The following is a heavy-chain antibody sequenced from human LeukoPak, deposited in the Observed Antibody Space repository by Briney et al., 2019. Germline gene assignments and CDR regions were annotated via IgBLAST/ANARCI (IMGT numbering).Heavy chain of an antibody. CDR2: IYSGGGT. CDR1: GFTFSSYA. J-gene: IGHJ4*02. D-gene: IGHD6-6*01. CDR3: ARGRASWYFDY. Sequence: PGGSLRLSYAPSGFTFSSYAMSWVRQAPGKGLEWVSVIYSGGGTFYADSVKGRFTISRDNSKNTLYLQMNSLRAEDTAVYYCARGRASWYFDYWGQGTLVTVSS. V-gene: IGHV3-66*01.